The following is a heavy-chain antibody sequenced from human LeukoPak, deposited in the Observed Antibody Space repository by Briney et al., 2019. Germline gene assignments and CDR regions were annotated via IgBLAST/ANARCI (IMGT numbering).Heavy chain of an antibody. J-gene: IGHJ5*02. CDR3: ARDGGARRQQLVMGWFDP. Sequence: GASVKVSRKASGYTFTSYYMHWVRQAPGQGLEWMGIINPSGGSTSYAQKFQGRVTMTRDTSTSTVYMELSSLRSEDTAVYYCARDGGARRQQLVMGWFDPWGQGTLVTVSS. CDR2: INPSGGST. D-gene: IGHD6-13*01. V-gene: IGHV1-46*01. CDR1: GYTFTSYY.